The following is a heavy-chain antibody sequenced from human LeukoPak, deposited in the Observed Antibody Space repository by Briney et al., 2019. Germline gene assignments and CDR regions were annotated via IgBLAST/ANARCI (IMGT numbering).Heavy chain of an antibody. CDR3: ARERYCSSASCYSAPGYINY. J-gene: IGHJ4*02. CDR1: GYTFTGYY. V-gene: IGHV1-69*04. D-gene: IGHD2-2*01. Sequence: ASVKVSCKASGYTFTGYYMHWVRQAPGQGLEWMGRIIPILGIANYAQKFQGRVTITADKSTSTAYMELSSLRSEDTAVYYCARERYCSSASCYSAPGYINYWGQGTLVTVSS. CDR2: IIPILGIA.